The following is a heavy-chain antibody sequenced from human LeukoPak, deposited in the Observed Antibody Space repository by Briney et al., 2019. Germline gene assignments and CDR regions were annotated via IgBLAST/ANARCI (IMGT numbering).Heavy chain of an antibody. CDR2: KYISEST. Sequence: PSQTLSLTRMVCGGSILNCRYYWLWLRQPAGKGLEWIVCKYISESTNYNTSLKRRVTLLVHKCSNQFALHLGYVTAADTAVFYCARGPYYYGGIGFDIWGQGTMVTVSS. V-gene: IGHV4-61*02. CDR1: GGSILNCRYY. J-gene: IGHJ3*02. CDR3: ARGPYYYGGIGFDI. D-gene: IGHD3-10*01.